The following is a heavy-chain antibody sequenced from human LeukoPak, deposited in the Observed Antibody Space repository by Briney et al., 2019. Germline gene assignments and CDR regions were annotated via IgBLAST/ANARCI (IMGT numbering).Heavy chain of an antibody. CDR3: ATVTDDYGGYSAFDI. D-gene: IGHD4-23*01. CDR1: GFTFSSYS. CDR2: ISRSSSYI. Sequence: GGSLRLSCAASGFTFSSYSMNWVRQAPGKGLEWVSSISRSSSYIYYADSVKGRFTISRDNAKNSLYLQMNSLRAEDTAVYYCATVTDDYGGYSAFDIWGQGTMVTVSS. J-gene: IGHJ3*02. V-gene: IGHV3-21*01.